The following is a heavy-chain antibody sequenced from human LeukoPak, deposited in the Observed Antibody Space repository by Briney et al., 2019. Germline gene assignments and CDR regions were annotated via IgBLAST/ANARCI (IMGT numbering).Heavy chain of an antibody. CDR3: AREVRYYYDSSGGFDY. Sequence: PSQTLSLTCTVSGGSISSDGYYWSWIRQHPGKGLEWIGYIYNSGSTYYNPSLKSRVTISGDTSKSQFSLNLSSVTAADTAAYYCAREVRYYYDSSGGFDYWGQGTLVTVSS. CDR2: IYNSGST. V-gene: IGHV4-31*03. CDR1: GGSISSDGYY. J-gene: IGHJ4*02. D-gene: IGHD3-22*01.